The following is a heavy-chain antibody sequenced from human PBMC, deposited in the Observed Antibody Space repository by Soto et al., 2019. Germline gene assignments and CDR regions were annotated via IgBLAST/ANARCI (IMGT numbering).Heavy chain of an antibody. CDR3: ARAPSGSYPEFDY. D-gene: IGHD1-26*01. CDR2: ISYDGSNK. Sequence: PGGSLRLSCAASGFTFSSYGMHWVRQAPGKGLEWVAVISYDGSNKYYADSVKGRFTTSRDNSRNMLFLQMNSLRPDDTAVYYCARAPSGSYPEFDYWGQGTLVTVSS. J-gene: IGHJ4*02. V-gene: IGHV3-30*03. CDR1: GFTFSSYG.